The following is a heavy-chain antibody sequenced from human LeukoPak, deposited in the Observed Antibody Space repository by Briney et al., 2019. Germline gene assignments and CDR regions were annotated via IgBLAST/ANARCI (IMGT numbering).Heavy chain of an antibody. CDR1: GGSISSSSYY. J-gene: IGHJ4*02. CDR2: IYYSGST. Sequence: KPSETLSLTCTVSGGSISSSSYYWGWIPQPPGKGLEWIGSIYYSGSTYYNPSLKSRVTISVDTSKNQFSLKLSSVTAADTAVYYCATRPRGIAAAGTVIDYWGQGTLVTVSS. D-gene: IGHD6-13*01. CDR3: ATRPRGIAAAGTVIDY. V-gene: IGHV4-39*01.